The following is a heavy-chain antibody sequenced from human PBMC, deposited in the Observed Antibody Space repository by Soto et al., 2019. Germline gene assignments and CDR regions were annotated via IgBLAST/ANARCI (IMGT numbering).Heavy chain of an antibody. J-gene: IGHJ3*02. CDR1: GFTFGDYA. V-gene: IGHV3-49*03. Sequence: GGSLRLSCTASGFTFGDYAMSWFRQAPGKGLEWVSFIRSKSYGGTTEYAASVKDRFTISRDDSKNIAYLQMNSLKTEDTAVYYCSRDHHYYDSRDYYNDAFDIWGQGTTVTVSS. D-gene: IGHD3-22*01. CDR2: IRSKSYGGTT. CDR3: SRDHHYYDSRDYYNDAFDI.